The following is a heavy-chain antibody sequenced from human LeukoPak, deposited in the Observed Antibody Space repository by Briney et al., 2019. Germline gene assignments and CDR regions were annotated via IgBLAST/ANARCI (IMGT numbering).Heavy chain of an antibody. CDR3: AGHKYYNFWGYFNWFDP. CDR1: CASIINNNYY. D-gene: IGHD3-3*01. Sequence: SETLSLTCFVSCASIINNNYYWAWLRQPPGKGLEWIGSIYHAGSTSYNPYLKSRVAMSVDTSKSHFTLKLNSVTAADTAVYSCAGHKYYNFWGYFNWFDPWGQGTLVIVSS. V-gene: IGHV4-39*01. CDR2: IYHAGST. J-gene: IGHJ5*02.